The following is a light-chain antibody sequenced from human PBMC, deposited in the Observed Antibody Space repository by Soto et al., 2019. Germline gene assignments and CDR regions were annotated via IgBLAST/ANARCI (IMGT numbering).Light chain of an antibody. CDR1: SSDVGGSKF. CDR2: EVS. J-gene: IGLJ1*01. CDR3: SSYTSSTTLGV. V-gene: IGLV2-14*01. Sequence: QSALTQPASVSGSPGQSITISCTGSSSDVGGSKFVSWYQQHPGKAPKLIIYEVSNRPSGVSYRFSGSKSGNTASLTISGLQAEDEADFYCSSYTSSTTLGVFGTGTKLTVL.